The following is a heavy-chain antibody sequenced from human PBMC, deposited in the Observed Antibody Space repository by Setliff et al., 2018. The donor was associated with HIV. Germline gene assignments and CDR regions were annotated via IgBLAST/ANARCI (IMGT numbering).Heavy chain of an antibody. CDR1: GFTFSSFW. J-gene: IGHJ5*02. CDR2: LNPNGSST. Sequence: GGSLRLSCAASGFTFSSFWMHWVRQAPGKGLLWVSFLNPNGSSTSYADSVKGRFTISRDNARNQLSLKLDSVTAADTAVYYCARGDDFHDGSGYYYPWGQGTLVTVSS. V-gene: IGHV3-74*01. D-gene: IGHD3-22*01. CDR3: ARGDDFHDGSGYYYP.